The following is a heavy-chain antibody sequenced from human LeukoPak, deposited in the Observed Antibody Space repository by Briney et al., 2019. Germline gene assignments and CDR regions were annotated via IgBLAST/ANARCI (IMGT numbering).Heavy chain of an antibody. CDR1: GFTFSSYE. D-gene: IGHD4-17*01. CDR2: ISNSGRTK. Sequence: GGSLRLSCAASGFTFSSYEMNWVSQAPGEGLEWVSFISNSGRTKYYADSVKGRFTISRDNAKHALYLQMNILRADDTAVYYCATSSVTTGIDLDCWGQGTLVTVSS. CDR3: ATSSVTTGIDLDC. V-gene: IGHV3-48*03. J-gene: IGHJ4*02.